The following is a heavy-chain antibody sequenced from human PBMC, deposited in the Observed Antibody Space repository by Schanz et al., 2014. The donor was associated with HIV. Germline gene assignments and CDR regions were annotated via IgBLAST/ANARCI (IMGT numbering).Heavy chain of an antibody. J-gene: IGHJ4*02. D-gene: IGHD3-10*01. V-gene: IGHV3-30*18. CDR3: AKGQRGVVRGDIDC. Sequence: QVQLVESGGGVVQPGRSLRLSCAASGFTFSSYGMHWVRQAPGKGLEWVAIISFDGSNKYYADSVKGRFTISRDNSKNTLYLQMNSLRAEDTAVYYCAKGQRGVVRGDIDCWGQGTLVTVSP. CDR1: GFTFSSYG. CDR2: ISFDGSNK.